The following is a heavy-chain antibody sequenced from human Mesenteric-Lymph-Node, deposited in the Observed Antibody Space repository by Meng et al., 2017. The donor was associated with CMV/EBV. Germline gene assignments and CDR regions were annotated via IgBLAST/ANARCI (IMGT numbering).Heavy chain of an antibody. Sequence: KVSCKAFGYSFTSYWIGWVRQMPGKGLEWMGIIYPGDSDTRYSPSFQGQVTISADKSISTAYLQWSSLKASDTAMYYCASRYCSSTSCPDAFDIWGQGTMVTVSS. CDR1: GYSFTSYW. D-gene: IGHD2-2*01. J-gene: IGHJ3*02. CDR3: ASRYCSSTSCPDAFDI. V-gene: IGHV5-51*01. CDR2: IYPGDSDT.